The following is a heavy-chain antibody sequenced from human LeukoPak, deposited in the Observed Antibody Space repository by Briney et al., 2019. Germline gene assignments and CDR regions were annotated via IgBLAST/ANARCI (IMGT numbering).Heavy chain of an antibody. CDR2: IYYSGST. CDR3: ARQTYGFWSGYPTPFDY. CDR1: GGSISSSSYY. V-gene: IGHV4-39*01. D-gene: IGHD3-3*01. J-gene: IGHJ4*02. Sequence: SETLSLTCTVSGGSISSSSYYWGWIRQPPGKGLEWIGSIYYSGSTYYDPSLKSRVTISVDTSKNQFSLKLSSVTAADTAVYYCARQTYGFWSGYPTPFDYWGQGTLVTVSS.